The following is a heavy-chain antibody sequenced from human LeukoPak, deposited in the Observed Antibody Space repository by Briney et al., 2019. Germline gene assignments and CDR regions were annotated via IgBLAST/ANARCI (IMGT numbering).Heavy chain of an antibody. D-gene: IGHD2/OR15-2a*01. Sequence: PGGSLRLSCAASGFTFSSYSMNWVRQAPGKGLEWVSYISSSGSTIYYADSVKGRFTISRDNAKNSLYLQMNSLRAEDTAVYYCARGGHFYHDAFDIWGQGTMVTVSS. V-gene: IGHV3-48*04. CDR1: GFTFSSYS. J-gene: IGHJ3*02. CDR3: ARGGHFYHDAFDI. CDR2: ISSSGSTI.